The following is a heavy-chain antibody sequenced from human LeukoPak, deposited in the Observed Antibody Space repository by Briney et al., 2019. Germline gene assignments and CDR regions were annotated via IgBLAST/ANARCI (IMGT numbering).Heavy chain of an antibody. CDR3: ASSTSYYDSSGYLADY. V-gene: IGHV4-4*07. CDR1: NDSISTHS. D-gene: IGHD3-22*01. J-gene: IGHJ4*02. Sequence: SETLSLTCSVSNDSISTHSWSWIRQPAGKRLEWIGHISPSGNTNYNPSLKSRVTISVDTSKNQFSLKLSSVTAADTAVYYCASSTSYYDSSGYLADYWGQGTLVTVSS. CDR2: ISPSGNT.